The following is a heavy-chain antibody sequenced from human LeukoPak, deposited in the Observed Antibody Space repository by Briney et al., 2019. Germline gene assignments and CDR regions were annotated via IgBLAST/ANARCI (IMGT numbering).Heavy chain of an antibody. CDR2: IWYDGSNK. V-gene: IGHV3-33*01. D-gene: IGHD3-22*01. J-gene: IGHJ3*02. CDR3: ARPSYYYDSRDAFDI. CDR1: GSTFSSYG. Sequence: GGSLRLSCAASGSTFSSYGIHWVRQAPGKGLEWVAVIWYDGSNKYYADSVKGRFTISRDNSKNTLYLQMNSLRAEDTAVYYCARPSYYYDSRDAFDIWGQGTMVTVSS.